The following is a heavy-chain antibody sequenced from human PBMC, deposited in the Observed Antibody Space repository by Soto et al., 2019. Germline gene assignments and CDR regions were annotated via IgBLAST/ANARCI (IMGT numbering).Heavy chain of an antibody. CDR2: INHSGST. J-gene: IGHJ6*02. CDR3: ARGLPLDV. CDR1: GGSFSGYY. V-gene: IGHV4-34*01. Sequence: SETLSLTCAVYGGSFSGYYWSWIRRPPGKGLEWIGEINHSGSTNYNPSLKSRVTISVDTSKNQFSLKLSSVTAADTAVYYCARGLPLDVWGQGTTVTVSS.